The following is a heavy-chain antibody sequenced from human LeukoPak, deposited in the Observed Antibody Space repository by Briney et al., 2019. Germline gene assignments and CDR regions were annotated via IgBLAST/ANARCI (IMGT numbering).Heavy chain of an antibody. CDR1: GFTVSSNY. V-gene: IGHV3-66*01. D-gene: IGHD6-19*01. CDR2: IYSDDIT. J-gene: IGHJ5*02. Sequence: GGSLRLSCVASGFTVSSNYMSWVRQAPGKGVEWVSVIYSDDITYYAVSVKGRFTISRDNSKNAVYLQMNSLTAEDTAVYYCARDSTSGWYHWFDPWGQGTLVTVSS. CDR3: ARDSTSGWYHWFDP.